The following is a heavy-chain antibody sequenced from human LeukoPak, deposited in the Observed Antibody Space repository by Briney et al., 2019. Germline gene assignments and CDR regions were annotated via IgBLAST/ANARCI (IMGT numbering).Heavy chain of an antibody. J-gene: IGHJ4*02. CDR2: IYYSGST. D-gene: IGHD1-20*01. CDR1: GGSISSYH. V-gene: IGHV4-59*01. CDR3: ARVSYNWIDY. Sequence: TLSXTCXVXGGSISSYHWSWIRQPPGKGLEWIGYIYYSGSTNYNPSLKSRVTISVDTSKNQFSLKLSSVTAADTAVYYCARVSYNWIDYWGQGTLVTVSS.